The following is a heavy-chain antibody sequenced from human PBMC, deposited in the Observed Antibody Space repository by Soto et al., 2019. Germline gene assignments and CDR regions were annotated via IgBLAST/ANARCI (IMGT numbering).Heavy chain of an antibody. D-gene: IGHD3-22*01. CDR2: ISGSAATI. Sequence: EVQLLESGGGLVQPGGSLRLSCAASGFSFSNYALTWVRRAPGKGLAWVSVISGSAATIHYADSVKGRFTISRDNSTNPLYLQMNSLRAEDTAVYYCAKGRKGYSDTIGCPVAFDIWGQGTMVTVSS. V-gene: IGHV3-23*01. CDR3: AKGRKGYSDTIGCPVAFDI. CDR1: GFSFSNYA. J-gene: IGHJ3*02.